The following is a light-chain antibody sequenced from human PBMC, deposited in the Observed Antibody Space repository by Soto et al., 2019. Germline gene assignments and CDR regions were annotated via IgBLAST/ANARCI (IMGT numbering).Light chain of an antibody. V-gene: IGLV1-47*01. CDR1: SSNLGTNY. Sequence: QSVLTQPPSASGTPGQRVAISCSGSSSNLGTNYVYWYQQFPGTAPKLLIYRNNQRPSGVPDRFSGSKSGTSASLAISGLRSEDEADYYCAAWDDSLSGVVFGGGTQRPS. CDR2: RNN. CDR3: AAWDDSLSGVV. J-gene: IGLJ3*02.